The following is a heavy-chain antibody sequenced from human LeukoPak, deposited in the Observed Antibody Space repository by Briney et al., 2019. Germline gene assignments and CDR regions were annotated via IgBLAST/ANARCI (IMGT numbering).Heavy chain of an antibody. CDR3: ARVSRGKWELLGAHDY. Sequence: SETLALTCTVSGDSISSYYWSWIRQPPGKGLEWIGYIYDSGSTNYNPSLKSRVSISEDTSKNQFSLKLKSVTAEDTAVYYCARVSRGKWELLGAHDYWGQGTLVTVSS. D-gene: IGHD1-26*01. CDR1: GDSISSYY. CDR2: IYDSGST. V-gene: IGHV4-59*01. J-gene: IGHJ4*02.